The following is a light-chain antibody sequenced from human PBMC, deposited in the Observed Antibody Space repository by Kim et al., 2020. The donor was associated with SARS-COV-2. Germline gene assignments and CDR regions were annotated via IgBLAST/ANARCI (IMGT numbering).Light chain of an antibody. Sequence: SPGERATLSCRASQSVSSTYIAWYQQKPGQAPRLLIYGASSRAAGIPDRFSGSGSGTDFTLTIIRLEPEDSAVYYCQQYGSSPQTFGGGTKVDIK. CDR3: QQYGSSPQT. CDR2: GAS. CDR1: QSVSSTY. J-gene: IGKJ4*01. V-gene: IGKV3-20*01.